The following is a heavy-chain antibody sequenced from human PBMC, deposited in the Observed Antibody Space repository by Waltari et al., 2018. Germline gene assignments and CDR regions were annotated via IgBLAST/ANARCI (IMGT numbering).Heavy chain of an antibody. D-gene: IGHD4-17*01. CDR2: INPRSGET. CDR1: GYTFTAYY. Sequence: QEHLVQSGAEVKKPGASVRVSCKASGYTFTAYYIHWVRQAPGQGLQWMGWINPRSGETKFTQKFHGRVTMTRDTSLNTAYMEISSLVFDDTAVYYCAREGSHLTTVNDYWGQGTQVIVSS. V-gene: IGHV1-2*02. J-gene: IGHJ4*02. CDR3: AREGSHLTTVNDY.